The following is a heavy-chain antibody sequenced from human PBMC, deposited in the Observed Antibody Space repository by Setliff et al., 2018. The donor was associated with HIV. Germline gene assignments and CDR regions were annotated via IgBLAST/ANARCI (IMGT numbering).Heavy chain of an antibody. V-gene: IGHV4-61*02. J-gene: IGHJ3*02. D-gene: IGHD2-21*01. Sequence: PSETLSLTCTVSGGSISSGIYYWSWIRQPAGKGLEWIGRIYTSGSTKYNPSLESRVTISVDTSKNQFSLRLSSVTAADTAVYYCARLTYCGPNCQSVGIGRAAFDIWGQGTRVTVSS. CDR1: GGSISSGIYY. CDR3: ARLTYCGPNCQSVGIGRAAFDI. CDR2: IYTSGST.